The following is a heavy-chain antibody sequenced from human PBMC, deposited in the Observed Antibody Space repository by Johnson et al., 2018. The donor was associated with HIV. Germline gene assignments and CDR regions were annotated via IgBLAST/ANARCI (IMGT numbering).Heavy chain of an antibody. V-gene: IGHV3-33*03. CDR1: GFTFSSYG. Sequence: QVQLVESGGGVVQPGRSLRLSCAASGFTFSSYGMHWVRQAPGKGLEWVAVIWYDGSNKYYADSVKGRFTISGDSTKNTLYLQMDSLRAEDMGVYYCATDYNFWSGRPDSFDVWGQGTMVTVSS. CDR3: ATDYNFWSGRPDSFDV. D-gene: IGHD3-3*01. CDR2: IWYDGSNK. J-gene: IGHJ3*01.